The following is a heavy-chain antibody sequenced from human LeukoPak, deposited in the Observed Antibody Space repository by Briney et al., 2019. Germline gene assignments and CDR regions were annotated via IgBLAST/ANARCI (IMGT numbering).Heavy chain of an antibody. CDR1: GFTFSSYW. D-gene: IGHD3-10*01. J-gene: IGHJ4*02. V-gene: IGHV3-7*03. Sequence: GGSLRLSCAASGFTFSSYWMSWVRQAPGKGLEWVANIKQDGSEKYYVDSVKGRFTISRDNAKNSLYLQMNSLRAEDTAVYYCAKANMVRGVTLKFDYWGQGTLVTVSS. CDR3: AKANMVRGVTLKFDY. CDR2: IKQDGSEK.